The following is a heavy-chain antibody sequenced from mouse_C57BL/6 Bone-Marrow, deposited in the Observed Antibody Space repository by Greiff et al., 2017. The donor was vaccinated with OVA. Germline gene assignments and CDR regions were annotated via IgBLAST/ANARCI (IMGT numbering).Heavy chain of an antibody. V-gene: IGHV7-3*01. CDR3: ARYKGRVAVDYFDY. CDR2: IRNKPNGFTT. J-gene: IGHJ2*01. Sequence: EVQLVESGGGLVQPGDSLSLSCAASGFTFTNYYMRWVRQPQGKALEWLAFIRNKPNGFTTEYSASGKGRFTISRDNSQSILYLQMNALRAEDSATYYCARYKGRVAVDYFDYWGQGTALTVSS. D-gene: IGHD1-1*01. CDR1: GFTFTNYY.